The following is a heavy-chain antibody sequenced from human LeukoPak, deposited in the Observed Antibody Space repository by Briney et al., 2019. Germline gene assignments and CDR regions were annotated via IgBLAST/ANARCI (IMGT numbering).Heavy chain of an antibody. Sequence: XWIGYIYYXXSTNYNPSLKSRVTISVDTSKNQFSLKLSSVTAADTAVYYCARGLYYDFWSGYYYYGMDVWGQGTTVTVSS. V-gene: IGHV4-59*09. D-gene: IGHD3-3*01. CDR3: ARGLYYDFWSGYYYYGMDV. CDR2: IYYXXST. J-gene: IGHJ6*02.